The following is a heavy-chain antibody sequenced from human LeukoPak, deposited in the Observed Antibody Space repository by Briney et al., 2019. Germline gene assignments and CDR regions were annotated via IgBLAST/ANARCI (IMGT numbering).Heavy chain of an antibody. V-gene: IGHV1-69*01. D-gene: IGHD3-10*01. CDR1: GGTFSSYA. J-gene: IGHJ5*02. CDR2: IIPIFGTA. CDR3: ARERPMVRGVTRNNRFDP. Sequence: GSSVKVSCKASGGTFSSYAISWVRQARGQGLEWMGGIIPIFGTANYAQKFQGRVTITADESTSTAYMELSSLRSEDTAVYYCARERPMVRGVTRNNRFDPWGQGTLVTVSS.